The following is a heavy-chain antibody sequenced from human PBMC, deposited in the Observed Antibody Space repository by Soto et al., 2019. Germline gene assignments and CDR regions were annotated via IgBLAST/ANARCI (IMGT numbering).Heavy chain of an antibody. V-gene: IGHV1-69*01. Sequence: QVQLVQSGAEVKKPGSSVKVSCKASGGTFSGFAIGWVRQAPGQGLEWVGGIIPKYGAVKYAQNFQGRATIAADDSTGTASLGLSSLLSEDTAVYYCARDPYNYEVNGNFANYFDLWGRGTLVTVSS. J-gene: IGHJ2*01. CDR2: IIPKYGAV. CDR3: ARDPYNYEVNGNFANYFDL. CDR1: GGTFSGFA. D-gene: IGHD3-22*01.